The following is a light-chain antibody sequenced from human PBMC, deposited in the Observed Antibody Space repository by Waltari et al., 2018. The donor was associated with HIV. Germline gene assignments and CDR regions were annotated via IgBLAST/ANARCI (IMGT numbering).Light chain of an antibody. CDR3: LQYSKWPT. CDR2: GAS. V-gene: IGKV3-15*01. J-gene: IGKJ4*01. Sequence: EIVMTQSPATLSVSPGERATLSCRASQSLSTDLAWYQQRPGQSPRLLIYGASIRAAGIPARFSGSGSGTDFTLTISSLQSEDFAVYFCLQYSKWPTFGGGTKVEIK. CDR1: QSLSTD.